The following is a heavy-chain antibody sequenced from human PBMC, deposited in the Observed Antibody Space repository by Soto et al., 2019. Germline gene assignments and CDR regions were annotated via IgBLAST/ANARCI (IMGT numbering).Heavy chain of an antibody. Sequence: PSQTLSLTCVISGDSVSRNSAAWNWIRQSPSRGLEWLGRTYYRSKWHNNYAVSVKSRITINPDTSKNHFSLQLNSVTPEDTAVYYCARANEYTSSSGMDVWGQGTTVTVSS. CDR3: ARANEYTSSSGMDV. CDR2: TYYRSKWHN. J-gene: IGHJ6*02. CDR1: GDSVSRNSAA. V-gene: IGHV6-1*01. D-gene: IGHD6-6*01.